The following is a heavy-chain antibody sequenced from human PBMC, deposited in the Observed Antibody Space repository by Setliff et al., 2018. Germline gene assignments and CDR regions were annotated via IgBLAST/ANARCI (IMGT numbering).Heavy chain of an antibody. D-gene: IGHD3-3*01. CDR3: ARDRYYNSWSGTSITAPHDAFDI. CDR2: IIPNFRTT. V-gene: IGHV1-69*05. CDR1: GGTFSKYG. Sequence: SVKVSCKASGGTFSKYGISWVRQAPGQGLEWMGGIIPNFRTTSYAQKFQGRVTISTDESTMTAYMEVSSLRSEDTAVYYCARDRYYNSWSGTSITAPHDAFDIWGQGTMVTVSS. J-gene: IGHJ3*02.